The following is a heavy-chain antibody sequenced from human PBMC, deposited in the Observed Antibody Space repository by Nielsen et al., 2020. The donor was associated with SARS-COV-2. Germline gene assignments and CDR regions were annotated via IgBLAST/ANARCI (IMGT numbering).Heavy chain of an antibody. V-gene: IGHV7-4-1*02. Sequence: ASVKVSCKASGYTFISYGISWVRQAPGQGLEWMGWINTNTGNPTYAQGFTGRFVFSLDTSVSTAYLQISSLKAEDTAVYYCASELYCSSTSCYDYWGQGTLVTVSS. CDR2: INTNTGNP. J-gene: IGHJ4*02. CDR3: ASELYCSSTSCYDY. CDR1: GYTFISYG. D-gene: IGHD2-2*01.